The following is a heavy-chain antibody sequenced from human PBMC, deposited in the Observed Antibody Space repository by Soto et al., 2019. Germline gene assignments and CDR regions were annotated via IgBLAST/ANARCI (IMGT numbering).Heavy chain of an antibody. CDR3: ARVLSGSSLFDY. D-gene: IGHD1-26*01. Sequence: SETLSLTCTVDGDYITYYFSNLFRQPPGKGLEWIGYISYSGSINYNPSLKSLVTISVDTSKNQFSLKLSSVTAADTAVYYCARVLSGSSLFDYWGQGNLVTVSS. V-gene: IGHV4-59*01. CDR1: GDYITYYF. CDR2: ISYSGSI. J-gene: IGHJ4*02.